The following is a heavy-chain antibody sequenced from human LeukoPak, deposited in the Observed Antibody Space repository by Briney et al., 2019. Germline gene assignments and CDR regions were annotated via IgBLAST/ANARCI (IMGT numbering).Heavy chain of an antibody. Sequence: GGSLRLSCAASGFTFSSYSMNWVRQAPGKGLEWVSSISSSSIYIYYADSVKGRFTISRDNAKNSLYLQMNSLRAEDTAVYYCARTYLDTAMVNYWGQGTLVTVSS. J-gene: IGHJ4*02. CDR3: ARTYLDTAMVNY. CDR1: GFTFSSYS. CDR2: ISSSSIYI. D-gene: IGHD5-18*01. V-gene: IGHV3-21*01.